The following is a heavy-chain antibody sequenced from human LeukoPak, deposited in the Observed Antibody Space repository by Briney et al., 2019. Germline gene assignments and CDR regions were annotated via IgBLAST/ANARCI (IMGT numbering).Heavy chain of an antibody. V-gene: IGHV3-64*01. CDR3: ASSNCSTTTCLFNAFDV. CDR1: GFTFSNYA. Sequence: GGSLRLSCAASGFTFSNYAMHWVRQAPGKGLEYVSVISSNGGSTYYANSVKGRFTISRDNSKNTLYLQVGSLRAEDMAVYYCASSNCSTTTCLFNAFDVWGQGTMVTVSS. D-gene: IGHD2-2*01. J-gene: IGHJ3*01. CDR2: ISSNGGST.